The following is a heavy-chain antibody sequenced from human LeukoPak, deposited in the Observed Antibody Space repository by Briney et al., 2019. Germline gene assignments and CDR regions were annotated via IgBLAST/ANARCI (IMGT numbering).Heavy chain of an antibody. V-gene: IGHV4-39*07. CDR1: GGSISSSHYY. D-gene: IGHD2-21*02. Sequence: SETLSLTCTVSGGSISSSHYYWGWIRQPPGKGLEWIGSIYYSGSTYYNPSLKSRVTISVDTSKNQFSLKLSSVTAADTAVYYCASRGMTVDYWGQGTLVTVSS. CDR2: IYYSGST. J-gene: IGHJ4*02. CDR3: ASRGMTVDY.